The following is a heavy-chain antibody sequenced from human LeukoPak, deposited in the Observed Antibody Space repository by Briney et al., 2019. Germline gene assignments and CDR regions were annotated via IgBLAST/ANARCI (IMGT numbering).Heavy chain of an antibody. CDR3: ARSSEGRYYYDSSGFSYYYYYMDV. D-gene: IGHD3-22*01. J-gene: IGHJ6*03. Sequence: SETLSLTCTVSGDSISSSRSYWGWIRQPPGKGLEWIGSIYYTGNTYYNPSLKSRVTISVDTSKNQFSLKLSSVTAADTAVYYCARSSEGRYYYDSSGFSYYYYYMDVWGKGTTVTISS. V-gene: IGHV4-39*07. CDR1: GDSISSSRSY. CDR2: IYYTGNT.